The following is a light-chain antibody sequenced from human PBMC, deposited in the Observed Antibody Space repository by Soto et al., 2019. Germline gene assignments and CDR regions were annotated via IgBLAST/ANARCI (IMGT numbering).Light chain of an antibody. CDR1: SSDVGGYNY. CDR3: TSYASSSTYV. J-gene: IGLJ1*01. Sequence: QSALTQPDSVSGSPGQSITISCTGTSSDVGGYNYVSWYQQHPGKAPKVMIYEVSNRPSGVSNRFSGSKSGNTASLTISGLQAEDEADYYCTSYASSSTYVFGTGTKLTVL. CDR2: EVS. V-gene: IGLV2-14*01.